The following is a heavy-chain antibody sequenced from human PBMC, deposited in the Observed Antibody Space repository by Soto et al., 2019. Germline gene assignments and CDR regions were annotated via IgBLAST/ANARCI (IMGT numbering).Heavy chain of an antibody. D-gene: IGHD3-3*01. CDR2: IWYDGSNK. V-gene: IGHV3-33*01. J-gene: IGHJ4*02. CDR1: GFTFSSYG. Sequence: QVQLVESGGGVVQPGRSLRLSCAASGFTFSSYGMHRVRQAPGKGLEWVAVIWYDGSNKYYADSVKGRFTISRDNSKNTLYLQMNSLRAEDTAVYYCARDYDFWSGYSFDYWGQGTLVTVSS. CDR3: ARDYDFWSGYSFDY.